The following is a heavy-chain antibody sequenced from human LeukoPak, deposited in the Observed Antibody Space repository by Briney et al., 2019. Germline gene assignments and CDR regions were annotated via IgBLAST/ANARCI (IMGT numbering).Heavy chain of an antibody. CDR2: IYYSGST. CDR3: ARDRGELVDY. J-gene: IGHJ4*02. V-gene: IGHV4-59*01. CDR1: GGSISSYY. D-gene: IGHD1-26*01. Sequence: SETLSLTCTVSGGSISSYYWSWIRQPPGKGLEWIGYIYYSGSTNYNPYLKSRVTISVDTSKNQFSLKLSSVTAADTAVYYCARDRGELVDYWGQGTLVTVSS.